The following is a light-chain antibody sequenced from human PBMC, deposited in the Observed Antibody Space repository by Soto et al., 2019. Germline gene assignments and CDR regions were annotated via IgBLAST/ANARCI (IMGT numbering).Light chain of an antibody. J-gene: IGLJ2*01. V-gene: IGLV2-14*01. Sequence: QSVLTQPASVSGSPGQSITISCTGTSSDVGRYNYVSWFQQHPGKAPKLMIFEVSTRPSGVSNRFSGSKSGNTASLTISGLQIEDEADYCCCSYTSSTSAVFGGGTQLTVL. CDR1: SSDVGRYNY. CDR2: EVS. CDR3: CSYTSSTSAV.